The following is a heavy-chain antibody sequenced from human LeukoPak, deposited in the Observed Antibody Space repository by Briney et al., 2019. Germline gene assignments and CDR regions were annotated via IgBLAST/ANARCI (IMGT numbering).Heavy chain of an antibody. CDR3: TRHPEA. Sequence: GGSLRLSCAASGFTFSGSAMNWVRQASGKGLEWVGGIRSKANSYATAYAASVKGRFTISRDDSKNTAYLQMNSLKTEDTAVYYCTRHPEAWGQGTLVTVSS. CDR1: GFTFSGSA. CDR2: IRSKANSYAT. V-gene: IGHV3-73*01. J-gene: IGHJ5*02.